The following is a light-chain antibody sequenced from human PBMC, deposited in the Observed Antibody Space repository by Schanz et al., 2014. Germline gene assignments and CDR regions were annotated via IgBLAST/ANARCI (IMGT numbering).Light chain of an antibody. CDR1: SSDVGGYNY. CDR2: EVS. CDR3: SSYAGSNNWV. J-gene: IGLJ3*02. V-gene: IGLV2-8*01. Sequence: QSALTQPASVSGSPGQSITISCTGTSSDVGGYNYVSWYQQHPGKAPKLMIYEVSKRPSGVPDRFSGSKSGYTASLTISGLQAEDEADYYCSSYAGSNNWVFGGGTKLTVL.